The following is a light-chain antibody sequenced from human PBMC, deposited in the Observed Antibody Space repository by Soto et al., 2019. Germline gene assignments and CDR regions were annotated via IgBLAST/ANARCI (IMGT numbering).Light chain of an antibody. CDR3: QQYSSYSRT. Sequence: DIQMTQSPSTVSASVGDRVTITGRASQGISTWLAWYQHKPGTAPKLRIYDASSLESGVPSRFSGSGSGTEFTLTISSLQPDDYATYYCQQYSSYSRTFGQGTKVDIK. CDR2: DAS. J-gene: IGKJ1*01. CDR1: QGISTW. V-gene: IGKV1-5*01.